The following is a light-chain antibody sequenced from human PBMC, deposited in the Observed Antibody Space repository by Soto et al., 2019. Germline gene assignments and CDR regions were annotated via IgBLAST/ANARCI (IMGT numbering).Light chain of an antibody. J-gene: IGKJ1*01. Sequence: DIVMTQAPDSLAVSLGERATINCKSSQSVLYSSNNKNYLAWYQQKPGQPPKLLIYWASTRESGVPDLFSGSGSGTDFSLTISSLQAEDVAVYYCQQYYSTPCTFGQGTKVEIK. CDR1: QSVLYSSNNKNY. CDR2: WAS. CDR3: QQYYSTPCT. V-gene: IGKV4-1*01.